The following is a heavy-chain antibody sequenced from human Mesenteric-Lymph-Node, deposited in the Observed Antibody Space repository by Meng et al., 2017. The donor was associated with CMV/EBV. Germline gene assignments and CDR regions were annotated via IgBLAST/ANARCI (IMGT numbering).Heavy chain of an antibody. CDR1: GGSVSSGSYY. V-gene: IGHV4-61*01. D-gene: IGHD1-1*01. CDR3: ARRPWNNWFDP. CDR2: IYYSGST. J-gene: IGHJ5*02. Sequence: GSLRLSCTVSGGSVSSGSYYWSWIRQPPGKGLEWIGYIYYSGSTNYNPSLKSRVTISVDTSKNQFSLKLNSVTAADTAVYYCARRPWNNWFDPWGQGTLVTVSS.